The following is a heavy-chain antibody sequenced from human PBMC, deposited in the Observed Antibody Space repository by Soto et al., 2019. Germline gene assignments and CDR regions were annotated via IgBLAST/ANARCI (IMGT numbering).Heavy chain of an antibody. CDR3: AKGNSWSPALVLDI. Sequence: GGSLRLSCAASGFTFSSYGMHWVRQAPGKGLEWVAVISYDGSNKYYADSVKGRFTISRDSSKNTLYLQMNSLRAEDTAVYYCAKGNSWSPALVLDIWGQGTRVTVSS. CDR1: GFTFSSYG. V-gene: IGHV3-30*18. J-gene: IGHJ3*02. D-gene: IGHD1-7*01. CDR2: ISYDGSNK.